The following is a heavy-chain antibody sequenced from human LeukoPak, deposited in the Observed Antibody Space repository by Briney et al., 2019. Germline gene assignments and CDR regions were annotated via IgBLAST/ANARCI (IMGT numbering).Heavy chain of an antibody. Sequence: GGSLRLSCAASGFTFSSYAMSWVRQAPGKGLEWVSAISGSGDSTYYADSVKGRFTNSRDNSKNTLYLQMNSLRAEDTAVYYCAKGGNYDSRGYYWDYWGQGTLVAVSS. J-gene: IGHJ4*02. D-gene: IGHD3-22*01. CDR3: AKGGNYDSRGYYWDY. CDR2: ISGSGDST. CDR1: GFTFSSYA. V-gene: IGHV3-23*01.